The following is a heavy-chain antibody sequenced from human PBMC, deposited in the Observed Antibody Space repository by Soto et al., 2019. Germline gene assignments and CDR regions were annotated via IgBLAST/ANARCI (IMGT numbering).Heavy chain of an antibody. CDR1: GYTFTGYY. CDR2: INPNSGGT. CDR3: ARGHYYGSATVGYGMDV. V-gene: IGHV1-2*04. J-gene: IGHJ6*02. D-gene: IGHD3-10*01. Sequence: QVQLVQSRAEVKKPGASVKVSCKASGYTFTGYYMHWVRQAPGQGLEWMGWINPNSGGTNYAQKFQGWVTMTRDTSISTAYMELSWLRSDDTAVYYCARGHYYGSATVGYGMDVLGQGTTVTVSS.